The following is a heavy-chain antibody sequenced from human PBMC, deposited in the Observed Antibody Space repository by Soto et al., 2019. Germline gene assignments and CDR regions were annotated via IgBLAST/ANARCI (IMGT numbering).Heavy chain of an antibody. CDR1: HGSVCSDPFY. J-gene: IGHJ4*01. D-gene: IGHD6-13*01. Sequence: SETLSLTCTVSHGSVCSDPFYWTWIRRPPRKGLEWIGYLYYRGNTYYRPSLKSRVSISIDTSQNQFSLRLNSVTAADTAVYYCARSGYGSSDFDHWGQGXLVTVSS. CDR2: LYYRGNT. CDR3: ARSGYGSSDFDH. V-gene: IGHV4-31*03.